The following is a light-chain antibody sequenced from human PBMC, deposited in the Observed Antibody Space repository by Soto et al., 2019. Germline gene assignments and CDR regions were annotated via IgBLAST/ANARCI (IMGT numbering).Light chain of an antibody. Sequence: EIVLTQSPATLSLSPGERATLSCSASQSISYYLAWYQQKPGQAPRLLIHDASNRATGIPARFSGSGSGTDFTLTISSLEPEDFAVYYCQQRSNWLTFGGGTKVEIK. CDR1: QSISYY. V-gene: IGKV3-11*01. J-gene: IGKJ4*01. CDR3: QQRSNWLT. CDR2: DAS.